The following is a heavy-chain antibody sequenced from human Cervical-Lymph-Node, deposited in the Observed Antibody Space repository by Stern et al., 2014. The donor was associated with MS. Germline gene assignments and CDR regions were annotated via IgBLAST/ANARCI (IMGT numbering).Heavy chain of an antibody. J-gene: IGHJ4*02. Sequence: LQLQESGGALVQPGGALRLPCAASGFSFSRDWMHWVRQAPGKGLVWVSRMNEDGRIPDYADSGKGRFTISRDNAKNTLYLQMHGLRAEDTAVYFCVKDLAGRDDYWGQGTLVTVS. CDR3: VKDLAGRDDY. CDR2: MNEDGRIP. CDR1: GFSFSRDW. V-gene: IGHV3-74*01.